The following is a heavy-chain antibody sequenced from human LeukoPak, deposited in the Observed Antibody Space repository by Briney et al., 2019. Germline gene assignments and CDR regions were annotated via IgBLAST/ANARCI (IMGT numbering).Heavy chain of an antibody. CDR2: IYTSGST. CDR3: AGVIGNYDGRLDY. CDR1: GASVSRGSYY. J-gene: IGHJ4*02. Sequence: PSETLSLTCTVSGASVSRGSYYWNWIRQPAGKGLEWIGRIYTSGSTNYNPSLKSRVTISLDTSRNRFSLKLSSVTAADTAMYYCAGVIGNYDGRLDYWGQGTLVTVFS. D-gene: IGHD1-7*01. V-gene: IGHV4-61*02.